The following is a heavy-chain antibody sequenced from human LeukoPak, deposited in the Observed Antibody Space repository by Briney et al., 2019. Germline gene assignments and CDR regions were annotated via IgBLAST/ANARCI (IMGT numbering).Heavy chain of an antibody. CDR1: GGSFSGYY. V-gene: IGHV4-34*01. Sequence: SETLSLTCAVYGGSFSGYYWSWIRQPPGKGLEWIGEINHSGSTNYNPSLKSRVTISVDTSKNQFSLKLSSVTAADTAVYYCARLSGAKKYYYGSGSYWSGAFDIWGQGTMVTVSS. D-gene: IGHD3-10*01. J-gene: IGHJ3*02. CDR2: INHSGST. CDR3: ARLSGAKKYYYGSGSYWSGAFDI.